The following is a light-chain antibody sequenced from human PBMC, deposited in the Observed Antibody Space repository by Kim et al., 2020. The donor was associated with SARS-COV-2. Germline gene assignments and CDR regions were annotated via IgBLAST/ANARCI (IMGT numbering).Light chain of an antibody. J-gene: IGLJ2*01. CDR3: SSYTSSSTLV. V-gene: IGLV2-14*03. CDR2: DVI. CDR1: RGDVGGDNY. Sequence: GQSVTISCTVTRGDVGGDNYVSCYQQHPGKAPQLMIYDVIYRPSGVSNRLSGSKSGNTASLTISGLQAEDEADYYCSSYTSSSTLVFGGGTQLTVL.